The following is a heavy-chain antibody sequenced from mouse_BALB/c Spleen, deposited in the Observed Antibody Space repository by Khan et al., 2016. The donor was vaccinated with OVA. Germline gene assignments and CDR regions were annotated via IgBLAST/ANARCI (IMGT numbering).Heavy chain of an antibody. CDR1: GYTFSDYV. D-gene: IGHD1-1*01. CDR2: IYPGSGST. J-gene: IGHJ3*01. CDR3: ARSYDGAWFTY. Sequence: VQLKQSGPELVKPGASVKMSCKASGYTFSDYVISWVKLRTGQGLEWIGEIYPGSGSTYYNEKFKGKATLTADKPSSTAYMQLSSLTSEDSAVYFCARSYDGAWFTYWGQGTLVTVS. V-gene: IGHV1-77*01.